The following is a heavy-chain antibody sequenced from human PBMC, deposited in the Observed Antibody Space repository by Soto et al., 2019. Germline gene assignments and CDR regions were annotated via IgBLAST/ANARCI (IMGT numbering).Heavy chain of an antibody. CDR3: ARADPDASVGY. D-gene: IGHD3-16*01. V-gene: IGHV4-59*11. CDR1: GGSMSSHY. Sequence: DTLSLTCTVSGGSMSSHYWTWLRQPPGKGLEWIGYISYSGSTYYNPSLKSRVTISADTSRNQFSLKLSSVIAADTAVYYCARADPDASVGYWGQGTLVTVSS. CDR2: ISYSGST. J-gene: IGHJ4*02.